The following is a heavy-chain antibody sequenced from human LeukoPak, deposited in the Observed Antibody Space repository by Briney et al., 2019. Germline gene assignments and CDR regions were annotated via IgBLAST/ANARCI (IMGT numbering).Heavy chain of an antibody. CDR1: GGSISIYY. Sequence: PSETLSLTCTVSGGSISIYYWSWIRQPPGKGLEWIGYISYSGSTNYNPSLKSRVTISGDTSNKQFSLRLSSVTAADTAVYYCARHNDADVYTSFDYWGQGSLVTVSS. V-gene: IGHV4-59*08. CDR3: ARHNDADVYTSFDY. CDR2: ISYSGST. J-gene: IGHJ4*02. D-gene: IGHD5-24*01.